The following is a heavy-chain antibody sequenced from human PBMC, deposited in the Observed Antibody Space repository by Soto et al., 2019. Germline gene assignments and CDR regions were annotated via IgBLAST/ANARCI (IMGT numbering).Heavy chain of an antibody. CDR2: INPSGGST. V-gene: IGHV1-46*01. J-gene: IGHJ4*02. CDR3: ARGFSTYGSRWYDNPFDY. D-gene: IGHD6-13*01. Sequence: QVQLVQSGAEVKKPGASVKVSCKASGYTFTSYYMHWVRQAPGQGLEWMGVINPSGGSTSYAQEFQDRVTMTRDTSTSTVYMELSSMRSEDTAVYYCARGFSTYGSRWYDNPFDYWGQGTMVTVSS. CDR1: GYTFTSYY.